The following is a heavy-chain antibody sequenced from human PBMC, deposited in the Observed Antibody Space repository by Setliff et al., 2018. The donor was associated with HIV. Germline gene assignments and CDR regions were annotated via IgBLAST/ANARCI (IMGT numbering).Heavy chain of an antibody. CDR3: ARQITSVTPEMLVVNDAFDV. CDR1: GGSISSDNW. D-gene: IGHD4-17*01. Sequence: SETLSLTCAVSGGSISSDNWWTWVRQAPGKGLEWIGEIYHSENNNYNPSLKSRVSMSVDTSKNQFSLRLTSVTAADTAVYYCARQITSVTPEMLVVNDAFDVWGQGKMVTVSS. CDR2: IYHSENN. V-gene: IGHV4-4*02. J-gene: IGHJ3*01.